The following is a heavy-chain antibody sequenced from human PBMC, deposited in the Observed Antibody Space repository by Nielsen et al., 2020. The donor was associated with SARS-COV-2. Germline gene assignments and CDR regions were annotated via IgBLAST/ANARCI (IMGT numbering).Heavy chain of an antibody. V-gene: IGHV7-4-1*02. D-gene: IGHD6-19*01. CDR2: INTNTGNP. CDR3: ARSRDSSGWYVNFDY. J-gene: IGHJ4*02. Sequence: ASVKVSCKAPGYTFTSYAMNWVRQAPGQGLEWMGWINTNTGNPTYAQGFTGRFVFSLDTSVSTAYLQISSLKAEDTAVYYCARSRDSSGWYVNFDYWGQGTLVTVSS. CDR1: GYTFTSYA.